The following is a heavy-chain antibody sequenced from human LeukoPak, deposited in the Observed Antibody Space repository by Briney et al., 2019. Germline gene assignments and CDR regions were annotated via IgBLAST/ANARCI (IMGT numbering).Heavy chain of an antibody. CDR3: ARGRLGAITMIVVVTPGYYFDY. Sequence: SETLSLTCAVYGGSFSGYYWSWIRQPPGKGLEWIGEINHSGSTNYNPSLKSRVTISVDTSENQFSLKLSSVTAADTAVYYCARGRLGAITMIVVVTPGYYFDYWGQGTLVTVSS. J-gene: IGHJ4*02. CDR1: GGSFSGYY. V-gene: IGHV4-34*01. CDR2: INHSGST. D-gene: IGHD3-22*01.